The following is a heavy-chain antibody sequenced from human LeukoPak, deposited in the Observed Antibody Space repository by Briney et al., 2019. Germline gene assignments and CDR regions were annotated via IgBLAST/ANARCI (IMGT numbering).Heavy chain of an antibody. J-gene: IGHJ4*02. CDR1: GFTFSSYS. CDR3: AREADYEAFDY. CDR2: ISSSSSYI. D-gene: IGHD3-22*01. V-gene: IGHV3-21*04. Sequence: PGGSLRLSCAASGFTFSSYSMNWVRQAPGKGLEWVSSISSSSSYIYYADSVKGRFTISRDNSKNTLYLPMNSLRAEDTAVYYCAREADYEAFDYWGQGTLVTVSS.